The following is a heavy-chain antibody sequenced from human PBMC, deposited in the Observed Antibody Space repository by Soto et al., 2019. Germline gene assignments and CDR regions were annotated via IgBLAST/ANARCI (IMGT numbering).Heavy chain of an antibody. Sequence: QLQLQESGPGLVKPSETLSLTCTVSGGSISSSSYYWGWIRQPPGKGLEWIGSIYYSGSTYYNPSLKSRVTISVDTSKNQFSLKLSSVTAADTAVYYCARYGIAVAEDGYYFDYWGQGTLVTVSS. CDR1: GGSISSSSYY. CDR2: IYYSGST. V-gene: IGHV4-39*01. J-gene: IGHJ4*02. CDR3: ARYGIAVAEDGYYFDY. D-gene: IGHD6-19*01.